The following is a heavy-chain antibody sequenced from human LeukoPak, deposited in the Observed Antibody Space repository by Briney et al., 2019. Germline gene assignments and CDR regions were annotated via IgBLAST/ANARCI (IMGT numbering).Heavy chain of an antibody. CDR1: GFTISYNY. D-gene: IGHD6-19*01. Sequence: HPGGSLRLSCAASGFTISYNYMSWVCQAPGKGLQWVSVIYINTSAYYADSVKGRFPISRDNSTNTLSLQMNSLRAEDTAVYYCAKDRGTAVAGTNWFDPWGQGTLVTVSS. V-gene: IGHV3-66*03. CDR2: IYINTSA. CDR3: AKDRGTAVAGTNWFDP. J-gene: IGHJ5*02.